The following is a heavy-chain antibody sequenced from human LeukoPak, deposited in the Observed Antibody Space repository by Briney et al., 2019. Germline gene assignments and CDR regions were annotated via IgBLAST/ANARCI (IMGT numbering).Heavy chain of an antibody. CDR3: ANSPMILRGHY. CDR1: EFSFSTNW. D-gene: IGHD3-16*01. CDR2: INPDGSKK. V-gene: IGHV3-7*01. J-gene: IGHJ4*02. Sequence: GGSLRLSCAASEFSFSTNWMTWVRQAPGKGLEWVANINPDGSKKSYADFVEGRFTISRGNAKNSLYLQMSSLRAEDTAVYYCANSPMILRGHYWGQGTLVTVSS.